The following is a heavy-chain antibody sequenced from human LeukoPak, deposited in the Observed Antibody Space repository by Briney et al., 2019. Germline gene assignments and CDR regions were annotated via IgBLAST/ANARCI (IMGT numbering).Heavy chain of an antibody. CDR2: IIPIFGTA. D-gene: IGHD3-9*01. V-gene: IGHV1-69*13. CDR3: PGDYDILTGYCHDAFDI. CDR1: GGTFSSYA. Sequence: VKVSFKASGGTFSSYASRWERQAPVQGLEWVERIIPIFGTANYAQKFQGRVMITNDASTITAYMALNNQTEECTHVYDFPGDYDILTGYCHDAFDIWGQGTMVTVSS. J-gene: IGHJ3*02.